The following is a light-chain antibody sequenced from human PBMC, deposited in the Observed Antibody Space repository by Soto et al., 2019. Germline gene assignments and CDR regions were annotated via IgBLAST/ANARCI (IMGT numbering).Light chain of an antibody. J-gene: IGKJ3*01. V-gene: IGKV1D-13*01. CDR3: QQFNNYPL. Sequence: AIEFTQSPSSLSASVGDRVTITCRASQGISSALAWYQQKPGKAPKLLIYDASSLESGVPSRFSGSGSGTDFTLTISSLQPEDFATYYCQQFNNYPLFGPGTKVDIK. CDR2: DAS. CDR1: QGISSA.